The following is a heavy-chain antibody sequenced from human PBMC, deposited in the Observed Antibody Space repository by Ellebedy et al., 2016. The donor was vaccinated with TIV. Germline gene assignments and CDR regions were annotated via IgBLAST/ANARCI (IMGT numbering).Heavy chain of an antibody. J-gene: IGHJ4*02. CDR2: IKSKTDGGTT. CDR3: TRTSGWYDYYFDY. Sequence: PGGSLRLSCAASGFTFSNAWMNWVRQAPGKGLEWVGRIKSKTDGGTTDYAAPVKGIFTISRDDSKNTLYLQMNSLKTEDTAVYYCTRTSGWYDYYFDYWGQGTLVTVSS. D-gene: IGHD6-19*01. CDR1: GFTFSNAW. V-gene: IGHV3-15*07.